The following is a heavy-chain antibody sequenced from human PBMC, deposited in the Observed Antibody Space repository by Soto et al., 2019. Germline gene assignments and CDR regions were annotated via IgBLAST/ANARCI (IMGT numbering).Heavy chain of an antibody. D-gene: IGHD2-21*02. CDR1: GFTFSSYS. J-gene: IGHJ4*02. Sequence: LVKPGGSLRLSCAASGFTFSSYSMSWVRQAPGKGLEWVSSISSKSSYKYFADSMKDRFTISRDNAKNSLYLQMNSLRVEDTAVYYCARDPLYCGGDCYFDFWGQGTLVTVSS. V-gene: IGHV3-21*01. CDR3: ARDPLYCGGDCYFDF. CDR2: ISSKSSYK.